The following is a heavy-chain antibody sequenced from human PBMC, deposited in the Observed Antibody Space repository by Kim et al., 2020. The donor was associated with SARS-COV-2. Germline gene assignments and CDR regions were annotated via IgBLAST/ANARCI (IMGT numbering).Heavy chain of an antibody. D-gene: IGHD5-12*01. J-gene: IGHJ4*02. CDR3: ARGGDGYLKFPFDY. CDR2: IYYSGST. CDR1: GGSISSYY. Sequence: SETLSLTCTVSGGSISSYYWSWIRQPPGKGLEWIGYIYYSGSTNYNPSLKSRVTISVDTSKNQFSLKLSSVTAADTAVYYCARGGDGYLKFPFDYWGQGTLVTVSS. V-gene: IGHV4-59*01.